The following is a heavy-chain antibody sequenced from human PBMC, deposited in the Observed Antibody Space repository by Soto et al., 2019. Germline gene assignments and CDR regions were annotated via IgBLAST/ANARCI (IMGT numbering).Heavy chain of an antibody. D-gene: IGHD5-18*01. CDR2: IYYSGST. V-gene: IGHV4-59*01. CDR1: GGSISSYY. CDR3: ARAGGQGAMGYGMDV. J-gene: IGHJ6*02. Sequence: SETLSLTCTVSGGSISSYYWSWIRQPPGKGLEWIGYIYYSGSTNYNPSLKSRVTISVDTSKNQFSLKLSSVTAADTAVYYCARAGGQGAMGYGMDVWGQGTTVTVSS.